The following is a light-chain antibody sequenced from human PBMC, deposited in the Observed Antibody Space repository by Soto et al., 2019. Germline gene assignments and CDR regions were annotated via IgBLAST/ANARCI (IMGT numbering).Light chain of an antibody. J-gene: IGLJ3*02. V-gene: IGLV1-44*01. Sequence: QSVLTQPPSASGTPGQRVSISCSGSSTNIGRNSISWYQNLPGTAPKLLIYTNNQRPSGVPARFSGSKSGTSASLAISGLQSEDEADYYCAAWDDSLSGWVFGGGTKVT. CDR2: TNN. CDR3: AAWDDSLSGWV. CDR1: STNIGRNS.